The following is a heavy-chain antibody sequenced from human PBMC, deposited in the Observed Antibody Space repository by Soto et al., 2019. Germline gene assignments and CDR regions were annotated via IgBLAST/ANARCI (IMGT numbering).Heavy chain of an antibody. D-gene: IGHD6-19*01. CDR1: GGSINSSSYF. CDR3: ARHYSSGSRNWFDP. Sequence: SETLSLTCTVSGGSINSSSYFWGWVRQPPGKGLEWIGSIYYSGSPYYNPSRRSRVTISVDASKNQFSLKLSSVTAADTAVFYCARHYSSGSRNWFDPWGQGTLVTVS. J-gene: IGHJ5*02. V-gene: IGHV4-39*01. CDR2: IYYSGSP.